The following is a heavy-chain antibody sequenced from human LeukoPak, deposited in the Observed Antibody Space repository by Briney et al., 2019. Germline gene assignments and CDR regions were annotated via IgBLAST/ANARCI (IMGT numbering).Heavy chain of an antibody. CDR1: GFTFDDYA. CDR2: IYSGGST. D-gene: IGHD3-10*01. V-gene: IGHV3-66*01. J-gene: IGHJ4*02. CDR3: ATGERMVRGDGADY. Sequence: GGSLRLSCAASGFTFDDYAMHWVRQALGKGLEWVSVIYSGGSTYYADSVKGRFTISRDNSKNTLYLQMNSLRAEDTAVYFCATGERMVRGDGADYWGQGTLVTVSS.